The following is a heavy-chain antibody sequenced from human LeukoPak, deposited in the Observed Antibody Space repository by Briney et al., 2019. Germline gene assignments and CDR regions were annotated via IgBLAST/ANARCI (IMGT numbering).Heavy chain of an antibody. Sequence: PGEPLRLSCAASGFTFSGHAMSWVRQAPGKGLNWLSTITGGAENTYYADSVKGQFTISRDNSKNTVYLQMDSLRVEDTAVCYCAKVLSGSQDYWGQGTLVTVFS. CDR3: AKVLSGSQDY. D-gene: IGHD1-26*01. CDR1: GFTFSGHA. CDR2: ITGGAENT. V-gene: IGHV3-23*01. J-gene: IGHJ4*02.